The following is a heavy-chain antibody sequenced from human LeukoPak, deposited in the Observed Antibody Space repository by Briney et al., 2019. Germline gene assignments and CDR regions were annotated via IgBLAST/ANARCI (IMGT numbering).Heavy chain of an antibody. Sequence: ASVKVSCKASGYTFTSYYMHWVRQAPGQGLEWMGIINPSGGSTSYAQKFQGRVTMTRDTSTSTVYMELSSLRSEDTAVYYCARELIGYDSSGRPLDXWGQGTLVTVSS. D-gene: IGHD3-22*01. CDR2: INPSGGST. CDR3: ARELIGYDSSGRPLDX. CDR1: GYTFTSYY. V-gene: IGHV1-46*01. J-gene: IGHJ4*02.